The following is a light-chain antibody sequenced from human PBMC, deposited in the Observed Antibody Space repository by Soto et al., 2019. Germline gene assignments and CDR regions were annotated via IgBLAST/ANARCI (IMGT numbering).Light chain of an antibody. CDR2: DAS. J-gene: IGKJ2*01. V-gene: IGKV3-15*01. Sequence: EIVLTQSPATLSLSPGERATLSCRASQSVSSYLAWYQQKPGQAPRLRIYDASIRAPGIPSRFSGGGSGTEFTLTITSLQSEDFAVYYCQQYENWPYTFGQGTKLEIK. CDR1: QSVSSY. CDR3: QQYENWPYT.